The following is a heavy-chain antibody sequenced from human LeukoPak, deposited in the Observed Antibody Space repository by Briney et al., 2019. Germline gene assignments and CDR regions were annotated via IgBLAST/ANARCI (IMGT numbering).Heavy chain of an antibody. V-gene: IGHV3-9*01. CDR3: AKDTYSSSWYYFDY. D-gene: IGHD6-13*01. J-gene: IGHJ4*02. CDR2: ISWNSGSI. CDR1: GFTFDDYA. Sequence: SLRLSCAASGFTFDDYAMHWVRQAPGKGLEWVSGISWNSGSIGYADSVKGRFTISRDNAKNSLYLQMNSLRAEDTALYYCAKDTYSSSWYYFDYWGQGTLVTVSS.